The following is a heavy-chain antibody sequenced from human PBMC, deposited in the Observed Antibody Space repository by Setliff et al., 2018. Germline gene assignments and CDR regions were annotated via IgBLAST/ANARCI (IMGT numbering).Heavy chain of an antibody. CDR3: ARGGRDHWYFDL. V-gene: IGHV1-69*05. CDR1: GGTFSSYA. CDR2: IIPLFGTA. J-gene: IGHJ2*01. Sequence: SVKVSCKASGGTFSSYAISWVRQAPGQGLEWMGGIIPLFGTANYAQKFQGRVTITTDESTSTAYMELSSLRSEDTAVYYCARGGRDHWYFDLWGRDTLVTVSS. D-gene: IGHD3-16*01.